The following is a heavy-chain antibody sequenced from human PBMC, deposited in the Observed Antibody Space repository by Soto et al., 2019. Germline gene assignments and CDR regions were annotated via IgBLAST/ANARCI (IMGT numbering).Heavy chain of an antibody. V-gene: IGHV4-34*01. Sequence: PSETLSLTCAVYGGSFSGYYWSWIRQPPGKGLEWIGEINHSGSTNYNPSLKSRVTISVDTSKNQFSLKLSSVTAADTAVYYCARGLLRGFIAAAGRNSNWFDPWGQGTLVTVSS. CDR3: ARGLLRGFIAAAGRNSNWFDP. D-gene: IGHD6-13*01. CDR2: INHSGST. CDR1: GGSFSGYY. J-gene: IGHJ5*02.